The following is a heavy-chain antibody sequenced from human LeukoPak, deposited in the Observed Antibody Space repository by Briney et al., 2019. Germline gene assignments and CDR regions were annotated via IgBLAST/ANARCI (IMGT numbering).Heavy chain of an antibody. CDR3: ARVNQQYYYGSGIYRFYYYGMDV. V-gene: IGHV3-30-3*01. CDR2: ISHDGSNK. J-gene: IGHJ6*02. CDR1: GFTFSSYA. Sequence: GGSLRLSCAASGFTFSSYALHWVRQAPGKGLEWVSVISHDGSNKYYADSVKGRFTISRDNSENTLYLQMNSLRAEDTALYYCARVNQQYYYGSGIYRFYYYGMDVWGQGTTVTVSS. D-gene: IGHD3-10*01.